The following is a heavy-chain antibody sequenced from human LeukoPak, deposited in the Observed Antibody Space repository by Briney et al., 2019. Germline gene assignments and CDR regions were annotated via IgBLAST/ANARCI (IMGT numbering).Heavy chain of an antibody. J-gene: IGHJ4*02. D-gene: IGHD3-22*01. Sequence: PVGSLRLSCAASGFTFSSYAMHWVRQAPGKGLEWVAVISYDGSNKYYADSVKGRFTISRDNSKNTLYLQMNSLRAEDTAVYYCAKGDRYYYDSSGYYSNTFDYWGQGTLVTVSS. CDR2: ISYDGSNK. CDR1: GFTFSSYA. CDR3: AKGDRYYYDSSGYYSNTFDY. V-gene: IGHV3-30*04.